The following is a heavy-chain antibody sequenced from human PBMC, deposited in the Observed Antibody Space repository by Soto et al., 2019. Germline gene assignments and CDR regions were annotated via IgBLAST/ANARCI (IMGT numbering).Heavy chain of an antibody. Sequence: SETLSLTCAVYGGSFSGYYWSWIRQPPGKGLEWIGEINHSGSTNYNPSLKSRVTISVDTSKNQFSLKLSSVTAADTAVYYCARVEYSSSAGRPFVYWCPGTLVTVSS. V-gene: IGHV4-34*01. D-gene: IGHD6-6*01. J-gene: IGHJ4*02. CDR3: ARVEYSSSAGRPFVY. CDR1: GGSFSGYY. CDR2: INHSGST.